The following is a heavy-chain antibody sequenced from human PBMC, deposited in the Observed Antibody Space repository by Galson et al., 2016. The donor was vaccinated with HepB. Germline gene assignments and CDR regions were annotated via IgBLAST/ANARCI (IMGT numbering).Heavy chain of an antibody. D-gene: IGHD4-11*01. Sequence: SLRLSCAASGFTVSSNYMSWVRQAPGKGLEWVAVIYSGGSTYYADSAKGRFTISRDNSKNTLYLQMNSLRAEDTAVYYCARTEAYSNFAPEDYYYGMDVWGKGTTVTVSS. V-gene: IGHV3-66*02. J-gene: IGHJ6*04. CDR3: ARTEAYSNFAPEDYYYGMDV. CDR2: IYSGGST. CDR1: GFTVSSNY.